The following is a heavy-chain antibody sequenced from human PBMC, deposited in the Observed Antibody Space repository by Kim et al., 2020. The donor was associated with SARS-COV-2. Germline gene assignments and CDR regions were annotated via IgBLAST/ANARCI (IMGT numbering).Heavy chain of an antibody. D-gene: IGHD3-22*01. Sequence: TYAQALTGRFVCSLDTSVSTAYLQISSLKAEDTAVYYCARIYDRKTFDYWGQGTLVTVSS. CDR3: ARIYDRKTFDY. V-gene: IGHV7-4-1*02. J-gene: IGHJ4*02.